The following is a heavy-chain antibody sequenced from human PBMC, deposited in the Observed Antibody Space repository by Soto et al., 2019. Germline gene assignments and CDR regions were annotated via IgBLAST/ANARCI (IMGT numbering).Heavy chain of an antibody. CDR2: INHSGST. V-gene: IGHV4-34*01. Sequence: SETLSLTCAVYGGSFSGYYWSWIRQPPGKGLEWIGEINHSGSTNYNPSLKSRVTISVDTSKNQFSLKLSSVTAADTAVYYCARHYYDSSGYYDWYFDLWGRGTLVTVSS. CDR3: ARHYYDSSGYYDWYFDL. J-gene: IGHJ2*01. CDR1: GGSFSGYY. D-gene: IGHD3-22*01.